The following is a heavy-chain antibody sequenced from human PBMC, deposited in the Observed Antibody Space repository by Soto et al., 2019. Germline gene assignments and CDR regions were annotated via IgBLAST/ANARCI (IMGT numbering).Heavy chain of an antibody. J-gene: IGHJ4*02. Sequence: SDTLSLTCTACGGTISSYYWSWIRQPAGKGLEWIGRIYTSGSTNYNPSLKSRVTMSVDTSKNQFSLKLSSVTAADTAVYYCARECCSSTSCYKDYWGQGTLVTVSS. D-gene: IGHD2-2*01. CDR1: GGTISSYY. CDR3: ARECCSSTSCYKDY. V-gene: IGHV4-4*07. CDR2: IYTSGST.